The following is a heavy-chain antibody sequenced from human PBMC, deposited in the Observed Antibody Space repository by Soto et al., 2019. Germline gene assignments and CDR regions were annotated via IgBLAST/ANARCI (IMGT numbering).Heavy chain of an antibody. CDR1: GGSISSGGYS. V-gene: IGHV4-30-2*01. Sequence: PSETLSLTCAVSGGSISSGGYSWSWIRQPPGKGLEWIGYIYHSGSTSYNPSLKSRVTISVDRSKNQFSLKLSSVTAADTAVYYCARFYRYYYDSSGYNRFDAFDIWGQGTMVTVSS. CDR2: IYHSGST. J-gene: IGHJ3*02. CDR3: ARFYRYYYDSSGYNRFDAFDI. D-gene: IGHD3-22*01.